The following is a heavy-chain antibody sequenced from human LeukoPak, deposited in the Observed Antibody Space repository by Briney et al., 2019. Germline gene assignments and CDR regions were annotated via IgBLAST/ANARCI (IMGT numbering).Heavy chain of an antibody. Sequence: SGTLSLTCAVSGGSISSSNWWSWVRQPPGKWLEWIGEIYHSGSTNYNPSLKSRVTISVDKSKNQFSLKLSSVTAADTAVYYCARDRRAARTHFWFDPWGQGTLVTVSS. V-gene: IGHV4-4*02. J-gene: IGHJ5*02. D-gene: IGHD6-6*01. CDR3: ARDRRAARTHFWFDP. CDR1: GGSISSSNW. CDR2: IYHSGST.